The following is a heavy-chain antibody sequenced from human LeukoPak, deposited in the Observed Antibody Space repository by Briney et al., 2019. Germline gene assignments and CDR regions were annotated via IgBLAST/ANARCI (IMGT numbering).Heavy chain of an antibody. Sequence: ASVKVSCKVSGYTLTELSMHWVRQAPGKGLEWMGGFDPEDGETIYAQKFQGRVTMTEDTSTDTAYMELNSLRSEDTAVYYCATVDMDTAMVTLGGYYYYGMDVWGQGTTVTVSS. CDR2: FDPEDGET. CDR1: GYTLTELS. CDR3: ATVDMDTAMVTLGGYYYYGMDV. D-gene: IGHD5-18*01. J-gene: IGHJ6*02. V-gene: IGHV1-24*01.